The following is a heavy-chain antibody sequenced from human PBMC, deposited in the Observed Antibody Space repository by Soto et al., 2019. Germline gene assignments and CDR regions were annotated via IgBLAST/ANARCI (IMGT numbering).Heavy chain of an antibody. Sequence: ASVKVSCKASGYTFTGYYMHWVRQAPGQGLEWMGWINPNSGGTNYAQKFQGWVTMTRDTSISTAYMELSRLRSDDTAVHYCARGKGPGYCSSTSCYGAFDIWGQGTMVTVSS. D-gene: IGHD2-2*01. J-gene: IGHJ3*02. CDR2: INPNSGGT. CDR3: ARGKGPGYCSSTSCYGAFDI. V-gene: IGHV1-2*04. CDR1: GYTFTGYY.